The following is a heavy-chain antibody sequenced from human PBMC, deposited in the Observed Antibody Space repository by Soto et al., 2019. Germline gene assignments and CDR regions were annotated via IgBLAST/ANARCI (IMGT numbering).Heavy chain of an antibody. J-gene: IGHJ6*01. V-gene: IGHV1-69*12. D-gene: IGHD3-3*02. Sequence: QVQLVQSGAEVKKPGASVKVSCKTSGGTFRTSAISWVRQAPGQGLEWMGGLMPVFPTADYAQKFQGRVTITADESTSTAYMELSSLRSEDTAVYYCARDKDRQQLGGNYYYIMDVWGQGTTVTVSS. CDR2: LMPVFPTA. CDR3: ARDKDRQQLGGNYYYIMDV. CDR1: GGTFRTSA.